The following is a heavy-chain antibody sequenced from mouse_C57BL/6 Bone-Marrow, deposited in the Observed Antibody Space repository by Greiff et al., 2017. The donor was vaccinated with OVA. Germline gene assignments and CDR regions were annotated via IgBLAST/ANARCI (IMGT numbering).Heavy chain of an antibody. V-gene: IGHV1-55*01. CDR2: IYPGSGST. J-gene: IGHJ4*01. D-gene: IGHD2-12*01. Sequence: VKLQQPGAELVKPGASVKMSCKASGYTFTSYWITWVKQRPGQGLEWIGDIYPGSGSTNYNEKFKSKATLTVDTSSSTAYMQLSSLTSEDSAVYYCARYHYTYAMDYWGQGTSVTVSS. CDR3: ARYHYTYAMDY. CDR1: GYTFTSYW.